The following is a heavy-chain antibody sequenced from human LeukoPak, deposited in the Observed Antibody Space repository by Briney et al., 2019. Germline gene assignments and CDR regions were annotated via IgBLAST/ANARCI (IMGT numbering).Heavy chain of an antibody. CDR2: ISSSSSYI. J-gene: IGHJ5*02. CDR1: GFTFSSYA. D-gene: IGHD3-10*01. Sequence: PGGSLRPSCAASGFTFSSYAMSWVRQAPGKGLEWVSSISSSSSYIYYADSVKGRFTISRDNAKNSLYLQMNSLRAEDTAVYYCARGVYGSGSLWFDPWGQGTLVTVSS. CDR3: ARGVYGSGSLWFDP. V-gene: IGHV3-21*01.